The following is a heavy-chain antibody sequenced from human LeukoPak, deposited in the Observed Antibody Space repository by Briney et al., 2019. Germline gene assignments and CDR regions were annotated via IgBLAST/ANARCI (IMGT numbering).Heavy chain of an antibody. CDR3: ATDGGAVAGFDY. CDR1: GFTFSSYA. J-gene: IGHJ4*02. V-gene: IGHV3-23*01. Sequence: GGSLRLSCAASGFTFSSYAMSWVRQAPGKGLEWVSAISGSGGSTYYADSVKGRFTISRDNSRNTLYLQMNSLRAEDTAVYYCATDGGAVAGFDYWGQGTLVTVSS. CDR2: ISGSGGST. D-gene: IGHD6-19*01.